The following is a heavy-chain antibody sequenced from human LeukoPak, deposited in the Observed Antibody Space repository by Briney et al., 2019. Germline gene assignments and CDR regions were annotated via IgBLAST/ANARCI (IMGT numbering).Heavy chain of an antibody. CDR1: GYTFTGYY. CDR3: ALWSEYQLLSDDAFDI. CDR2: INPNSGGT. V-gene: IGHV1-2*02. J-gene: IGHJ3*02. D-gene: IGHD2-2*01. Sequence: ASVKVSCKASGYTFTGYYMHWVRQAPGQGLEWMGWINPNSGGTNYAQKFQGGVTMTRDTSISTAYMELSRLRSDDTAVYYCALWSEYQLLSDDAFDIWGQGTMVTVSS.